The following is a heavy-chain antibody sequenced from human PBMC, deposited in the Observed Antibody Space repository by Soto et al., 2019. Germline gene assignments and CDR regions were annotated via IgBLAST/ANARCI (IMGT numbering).Heavy chain of an antibody. V-gene: IGHV4-61*01. J-gene: IGHJ4*02. CDR1: GGSVSSGSYY. D-gene: IGHD5-18*01. CDR2: IYYSGST. CDR3: ARGGYSYGQDC. Sequence: PSETLSLTCTVSGGSVSSGSYYWSWIRQPPGKGLEWIGYIYYSGSTNYNPSLKSRVTISVDTSKNQFSLKLSSVTAADTAVYYCARGGYSYGQDCWGQGNRVTVSS.